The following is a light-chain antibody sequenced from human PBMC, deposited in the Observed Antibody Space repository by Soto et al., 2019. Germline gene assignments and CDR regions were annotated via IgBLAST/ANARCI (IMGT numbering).Light chain of an antibody. V-gene: IGKV1-5*03. CDR2: KTS. CDR3: QEYNTNSLT. Sequence: IQMTQSPSTLSASVGDTVTITCRASESIYSWLAWYKQIPGKAPQLLIYKTSTLQGGVPSRFSGSGSAAEYTLTITSLQPDYVATYYCQEYNTNSLTFGQGT. CDR1: ESIYSW. J-gene: IGKJ1*01.